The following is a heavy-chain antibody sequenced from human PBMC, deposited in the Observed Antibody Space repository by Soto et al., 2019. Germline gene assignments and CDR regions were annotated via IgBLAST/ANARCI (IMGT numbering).Heavy chain of an antibody. D-gene: IGHD5-12*01. CDR2: IIPILGIA. J-gene: IGHJ3*02. V-gene: IGHV1-69*02. CDR1: GGTSSSYT. Sequence: SGKVSCKASGGTSSSYTISWVRQAPGQGLEWMGRIIPILGIANYAQKFQGRVTITADKSTSTAYMELSSLRSEDTAVYYCAGFLVATNEFDIWGQGTMVTVSS. CDR3: AGFLVATNEFDI.